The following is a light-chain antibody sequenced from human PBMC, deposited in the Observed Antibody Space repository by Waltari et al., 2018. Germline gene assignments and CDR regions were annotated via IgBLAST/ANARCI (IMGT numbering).Light chain of an antibody. Sequence: IVLTQSPGTLSLSPGERATLSCRASQRVGRALCWYQQKQGPAPRLLIYDASTRATGIPDRFSGGGSGTDFSLTISRLEPEDFAVYYCQMYVRLPATFGQGTKVEI. CDR2: DAS. CDR1: QRVGRAL. J-gene: IGKJ1*01. CDR3: QMYVRLPAT. V-gene: IGKV3-20*01.